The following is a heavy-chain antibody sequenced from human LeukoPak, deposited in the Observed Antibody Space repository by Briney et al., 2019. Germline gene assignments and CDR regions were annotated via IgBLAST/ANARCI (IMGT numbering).Heavy chain of an antibody. D-gene: IGHD1-1*01. J-gene: IGHJ4*02. CDR2: IDPADSQT. CDR1: GYSFTSYW. CDR3: ARQLTSGECDY. Sequence: GDSLKISCQGSGYSFTSYWICWVRQMPGRGLEWMGRIDPADSQTNYSPSFQGHVTISADKSISTVYLQWSTLKASDTAMYYCARQLTSGECDYWGQGTLVTVS. V-gene: IGHV5-10-1*01.